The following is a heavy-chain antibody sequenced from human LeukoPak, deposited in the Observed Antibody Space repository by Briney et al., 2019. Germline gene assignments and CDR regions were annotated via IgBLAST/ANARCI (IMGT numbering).Heavy chain of an antibody. V-gene: IGHV3-30*18. CDR1: GFTFSSYG. CDR2: ISYDGSNK. D-gene: IGHD6-13*01. J-gene: IGHJ4*02. Sequence: PGGSLRLSCAASGFTFSSYGLHWVRQAPGKGLEWVAVISYDGSNKYYADSVKGRFTISRDNSKNTLYLQMNSLRAEDTAVYYCAKEVIAAAARDYWGQGTLVTVSS. CDR3: AKEVIAAAARDY.